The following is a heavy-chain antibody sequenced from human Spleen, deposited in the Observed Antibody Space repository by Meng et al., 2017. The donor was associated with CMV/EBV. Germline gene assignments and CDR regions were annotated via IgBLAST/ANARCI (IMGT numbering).Heavy chain of an antibody. Sequence: GESLKISCAASEFTFSSYAMNWVRQAPGKGLEWVSYISSSSSTIYYADSVKGRFTISRDNAKNTLYLQMKSLRVEDTAVYYCAKDRGPRWHTSGYYPYYYYYGMDVWGQGTTVTVSS. V-gene: IGHV3-48*04. J-gene: IGHJ6*02. CDR1: EFTFSSYA. CDR2: ISSSSSTI. CDR3: AKDRGPRWHTSGYYPYYYYYGMDV. D-gene: IGHD5-12*01.